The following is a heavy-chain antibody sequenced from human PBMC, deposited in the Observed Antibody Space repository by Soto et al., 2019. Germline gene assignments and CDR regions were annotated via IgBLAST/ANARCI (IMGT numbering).Heavy chain of an antibody. J-gene: IGHJ6*02. CDR2: ISAYNGNT. CDR1: GYTFTSYV. D-gene: IGHD2-2*01. CDR3: ARVFCSSTSCYWSDV. V-gene: IGHV1-18*01. Sequence: GASVKVSCKASGYTFTSYVISWVRQAPGQGLEWMGWISAYNGNTNYAQKLQGRVTMTTDTSTSTAYMELRSLRSDDTAVYYCARVFCSSTSCYWSDVWGQGTTVTVSS.